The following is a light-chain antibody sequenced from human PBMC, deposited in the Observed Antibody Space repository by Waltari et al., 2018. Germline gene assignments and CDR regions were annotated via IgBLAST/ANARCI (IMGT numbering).Light chain of an antibody. V-gene: IGKV1-33*01. CDR2: DAS. CDR3: QQYRYLPPA. CDR1: QDINNF. J-gene: IGKJ4*01. Sequence: IQMTQSPSSLSASVGDRVTITCQASQDINNFLNWYQQQPGKAPKLLIYDASHLAAGVPSRFTGSGSGTDFTVTISDLQPDDFATYYCQQYRYLPPAFGGGTKVDI.